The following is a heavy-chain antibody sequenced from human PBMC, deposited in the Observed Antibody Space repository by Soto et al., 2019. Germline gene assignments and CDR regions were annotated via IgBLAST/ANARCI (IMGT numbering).Heavy chain of an antibody. Sequence: GGSLRLSCAASGFTFSSYAMSWVRQAPGKGLEWVSAISGSGGSTYYADSVKGRFTISRDNSKNTLYLQMNSLRAEDTAVYYCAKEVLGYCSSTSCANAFDIWGQGTMVTVSS. J-gene: IGHJ3*02. CDR2: ISGSGGST. V-gene: IGHV3-23*01. CDR1: GFTFSSYA. D-gene: IGHD2-2*01. CDR3: AKEVLGYCSSTSCANAFDI.